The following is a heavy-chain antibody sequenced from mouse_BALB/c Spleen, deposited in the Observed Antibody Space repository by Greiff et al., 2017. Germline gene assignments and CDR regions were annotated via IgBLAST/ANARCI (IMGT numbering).Heavy chain of an antibody. J-gene: IGHJ4*01. V-gene: IGHV1-5*01. CDR1: GYTFTSYW. CDR3: TRGLLRSYAMDY. Sequence: VQLQQSGTVLARPGASVKMSCKASGYTFTSYWMHWVKQRPGQGLEWIGAIYPGNSDTSYNQKFKGKAKLTAVTSTSTAYMELSSLTNEDSAVYYCTRGLLRSYAMDYWGQGTSVTVSS. D-gene: IGHD1-1*01. CDR2: IYPGNSDT.